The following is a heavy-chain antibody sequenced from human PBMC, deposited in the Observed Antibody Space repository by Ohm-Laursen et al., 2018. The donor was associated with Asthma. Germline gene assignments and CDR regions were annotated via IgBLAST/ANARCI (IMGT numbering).Heavy chain of an antibody. J-gene: IGHJ4*02. D-gene: IGHD3-10*01. Sequence: SVKVSCKASGYTFTSYAMHWVRQAPGQRLEWMGWINAGNGNTKYSQKFQGRVTITRDTSASTAYMELSSLRSEDTAVYYCARDYYGSGSYYYWGQGTRVTVSS. CDR3: ARDYYGSGSYYY. CDR1: GYTFTSYA. V-gene: IGHV1-3*01. CDR2: INAGNGNT.